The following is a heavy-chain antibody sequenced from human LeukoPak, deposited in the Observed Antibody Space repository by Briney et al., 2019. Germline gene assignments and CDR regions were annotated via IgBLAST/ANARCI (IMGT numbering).Heavy chain of an antibody. CDR1: GYSLSESY. CDR2: FDPEDGEP. Sequence: GASVKVSCKVSGYSLSESYMHWVRQTPGKGLEWMGGFDPEDGEPIIAQNFQGRVTMTEDTSTDTAFMELSSLQSEDTAVYFCAICITGFYLDSWGQGTLVIVSS. J-gene: IGHJ4*02. D-gene: IGHD1-20*01. CDR3: AICITGFYLDS. V-gene: IGHV1-24*01.